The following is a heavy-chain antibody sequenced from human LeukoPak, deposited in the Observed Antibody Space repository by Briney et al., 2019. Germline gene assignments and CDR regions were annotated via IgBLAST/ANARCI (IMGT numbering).Heavy chain of an antibody. CDR2: ISSSSSYI. Sequence: GGSLRLSCAASGFTFCSYSMNWVRQAPGKGLEWVSSISSSSSYIYYADSVKGRFTISRDNAKNSLYLQMNSLRAEDTAVYYCARGDFDWLLFVDYWGQGTLVTVSS. CDR3: ARGDFDWLLFVDY. J-gene: IGHJ4*02. D-gene: IGHD3-9*01. CDR1: GFTFCSYS. V-gene: IGHV3-21*01.